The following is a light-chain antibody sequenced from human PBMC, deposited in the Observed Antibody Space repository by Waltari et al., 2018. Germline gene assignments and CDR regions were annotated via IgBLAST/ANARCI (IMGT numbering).Light chain of an antibody. V-gene: IGLV5-45*01. CDR1: SDINVGAYK. CDR2: YKSDADK. J-gene: IGLJ3*02. Sequence: QAVLTQPASLSASPGASVSLTCTLRSDINVGAYKLYCSQQRPGSPPQFLLKYKSDADKPRGSGVPSRFSVSRDTSANAGILLISGLQSEDEADYYCMILHNNAVVFGGGTKLAVL. CDR3: MILHNNAVV.